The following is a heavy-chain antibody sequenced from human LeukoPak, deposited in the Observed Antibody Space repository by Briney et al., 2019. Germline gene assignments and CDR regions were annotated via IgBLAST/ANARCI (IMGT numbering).Heavy chain of an antibody. D-gene: IGHD5/OR15-5a*01. V-gene: IGHV3-21*06. Sequence: PGGSLRLSCAASGLTFSTSTMHWVRQAPGKGLEWLSSITSRSNYINYSDSVRGRFTISRDNADNSLYLQMNSLSAVDTAVFYCARARVYVYSSGGLIDTWGQGTTVTVSS. CDR2: ITSRSNYI. CDR1: GLTFSTST. J-gene: IGHJ5*02. CDR3: ARARVYVYSSGGLIDT.